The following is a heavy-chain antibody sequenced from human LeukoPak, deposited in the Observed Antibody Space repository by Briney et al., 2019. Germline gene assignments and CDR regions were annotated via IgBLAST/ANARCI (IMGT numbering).Heavy chain of an antibody. CDR3: ARGHDSSGYYFSYFDY. V-gene: IGHV4-59*01. D-gene: IGHD3-22*01. Sequence: PSETLSLTCTVSGGSISSYYWSWIRQPPGKGLEWIGYIYYSGSTNYNPSLKSRVTISVDTSKNQFSLKLSSVTAADTAVYYCARGHDSSGYYFSYFDYWGQGTLVTVSS. CDR1: GGSISSYY. CDR2: IYYSGST. J-gene: IGHJ4*02.